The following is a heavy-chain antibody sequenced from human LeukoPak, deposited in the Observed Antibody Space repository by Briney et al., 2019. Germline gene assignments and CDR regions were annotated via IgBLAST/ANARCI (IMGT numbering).Heavy chain of an antibody. CDR2: ISGSGDRT. CDR1: GFTFSSYG. V-gene: IGHV3-23*01. Sequence: GGTLRLSCAASGFTFSSYGMSWVRQAPGKGLEWVSAISGSGDRTYYADSVKGRFTISRDNSKNTLYLQMNSLRAEDTAVYYCARQSLCSGGSCDSIIQLDYWGQGTLVTVSS. D-gene: IGHD2-15*01. CDR3: ARQSLCSGGSCDSIIQLDY. J-gene: IGHJ4*02.